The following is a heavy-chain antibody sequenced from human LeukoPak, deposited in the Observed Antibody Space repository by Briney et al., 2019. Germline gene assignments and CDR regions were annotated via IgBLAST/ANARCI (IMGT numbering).Heavy chain of an antibody. D-gene: IGHD4-17*01. CDR1: GGTFSSYA. J-gene: IGHJ6*02. Sequence: GASVKVSCKASGGTFSSYAISWVRQAPGQGLEWMGRIIPILGIANYAQKFQGRVTITADKSTSTAYMELSSLRSEDTAVYYCARGHYGDYVLPGLYYYGMDVWGQGTTVTVSS. CDR3: ARGHYGDYVLPGLYYYGMDV. CDR2: IIPILGIA. V-gene: IGHV1-69*04.